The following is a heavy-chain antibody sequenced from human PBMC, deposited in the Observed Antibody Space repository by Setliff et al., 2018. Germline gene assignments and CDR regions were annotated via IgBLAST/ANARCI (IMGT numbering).Heavy chain of an antibody. CDR2: VYYSGTA. Sequence: SETLSLTCTVSGGSFTPYYWSWIRQPPGKGLEWIGYVYYSGTAYYNPSLKSRVTVIVDTSKNQFSLRLNSVTAADTAVYYCARDRTYYGSGTYTRYFDYWGQGTLVTVSS. J-gene: IGHJ4*02. CDR3: ARDRTYYGSGTYTRYFDY. D-gene: IGHD3-10*01. V-gene: IGHV4-59*01. CDR1: GGSFTPYY.